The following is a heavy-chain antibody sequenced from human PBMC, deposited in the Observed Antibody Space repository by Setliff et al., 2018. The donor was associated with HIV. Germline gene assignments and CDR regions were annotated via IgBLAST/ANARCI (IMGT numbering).Heavy chain of an antibody. V-gene: IGHV4-4*09. Sequence: ETLSLTCTVSGGSISTSYWNWIRQPPGKGLEWIAYVYISGTTNYNPSLKSRVTISLDTSRNQFSLKLGSVTAADTAMYYCAREHCSGGSCNGFDIWGQGTMVTVSS. CDR3: AREHCSGGSCNGFDI. D-gene: IGHD2-15*01. CDR2: VYISGTT. CDR1: GGSISTSY. J-gene: IGHJ3*02.